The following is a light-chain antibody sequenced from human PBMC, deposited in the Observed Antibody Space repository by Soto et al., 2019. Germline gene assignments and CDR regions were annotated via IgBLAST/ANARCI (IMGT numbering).Light chain of an antibody. Sequence: MTQSPVTLSLSPGERATLSCRGSQSVSSDLAWYQQKPGQAPRLIIYGASARATGIPATFSGSGSGTEFTLTISSLQSEDFAIYYCQQYDNWPSVTFGGGTKVDIK. J-gene: IGKJ4*01. CDR3: QQYDNWPSVT. CDR2: GAS. V-gene: IGKV3-15*01. CDR1: QSVSSD.